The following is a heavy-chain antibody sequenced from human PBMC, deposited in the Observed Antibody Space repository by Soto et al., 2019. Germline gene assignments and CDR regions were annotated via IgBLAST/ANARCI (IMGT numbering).Heavy chain of an antibody. D-gene: IGHD6-6*01. Sequence: SETLSLTCTVSGGSISSSSYYWGWIRQPPGKGLEWIGSIYYNGSTYYNPSLKSRVTISVDTSKNQFSLKLCPVTAADTAVYYCASHYSSSGPMDVWGQGTTVTVSS. CDR3: ASHYSSSGPMDV. V-gene: IGHV4-39*01. CDR2: IYYNGST. CDR1: GGSISSSSYY. J-gene: IGHJ6*02.